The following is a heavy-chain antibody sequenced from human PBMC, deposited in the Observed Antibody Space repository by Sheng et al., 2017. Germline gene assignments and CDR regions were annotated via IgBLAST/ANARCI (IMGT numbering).Heavy chain of an antibody. J-gene: IGHJ4*02. V-gene: IGHV3-30*18. Sequence: QVQLVESGGGVVQPGRSLRLSCAASGLSFSSYGMYWVRQAPGKGLEWVAVISYDGSNKYYADSVKGRFTISRDNSKNTLYLQMNSLRAEDTAVYYCAKGIWFGELLSSGGFDYWGQGTLVTVSS. CDR1: GLSFSSYG. CDR2: ISYDGSNK. D-gene: IGHD3-10*01. CDR3: AKGIWFGELLSSGGFDY.